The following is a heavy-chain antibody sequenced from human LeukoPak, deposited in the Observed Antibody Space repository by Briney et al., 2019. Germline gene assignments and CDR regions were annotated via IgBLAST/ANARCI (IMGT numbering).Heavy chain of an antibody. Sequence: GGSLRLSCAASGFTFSSYAMSWVRQAPGKGLEWVSAISGSGGTTYFADSVKGRFSISRDNFKNTLYLQMNSLRAEDTAVYYCAKSPSLWFGELLYYFDYWGQGTLVTVSS. V-gene: IGHV3-23*01. CDR3: AKSPSLWFGELLYYFDY. CDR2: ISGSGGTT. CDR1: GFTFSSYA. J-gene: IGHJ4*02. D-gene: IGHD3-10*01.